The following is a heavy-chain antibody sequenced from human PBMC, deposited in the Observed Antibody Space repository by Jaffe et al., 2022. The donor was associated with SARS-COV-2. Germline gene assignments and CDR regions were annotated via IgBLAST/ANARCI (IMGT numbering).Heavy chain of an antibody. CDR1: GGTFSTSA. V-gene: IGHV1-69*01. J-gene: IGHJ5*02. CDR2: IIPLFGSI. D-gene: IGHD5-12*01. Sequence: QVQLVQSGAEVKKPGSSVKVSCKASGGTFSTSAINWVRQAPGQGLEWMGGIIPLFGSINYAPKFQGRVTLTADESTSTAYMELSSLISEDTAIYYCARGLRASTIKGCFDPWGQGTLVTVSS. CDR3: ARGLRASTIKGCFDP.